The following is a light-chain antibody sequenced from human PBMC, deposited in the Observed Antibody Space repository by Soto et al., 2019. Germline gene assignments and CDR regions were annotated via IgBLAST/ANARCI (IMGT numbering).Light chain of an antibody. V-gene: IGLV4-69*01. J-gene: IGLJ3*02. Sequence: QPVLTQSPSASASLGASVKLTCTLSSGHSSYAIAWHQQQPEQGPRYLMKLNSDGSHSKGDGIPDRFSGSSSGAERYLTISSLQSEDEADYYCQTWGTGTWVFGGGTKVTVL. CDR1: SGHSSYA. CDR2: LNSDGSH. CDR3: QTWGTGTWV.